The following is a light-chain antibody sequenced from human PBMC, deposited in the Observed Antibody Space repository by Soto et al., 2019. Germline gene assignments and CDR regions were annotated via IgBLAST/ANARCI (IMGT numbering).Light chain of an antibody. V-gene: IGKV1-12*01. CDR2: TVS. CDR3: QQGKTFPFT. CDR1: HGVSSW. J-gene: IGKJ3*01. Sequence: IQMTQSPSSVSESVGDTVTLSCQTSHGVSSWLAWYQQKPGKAPTLLIYTVSNLQSGVPSRFSGSGSGTDFSLTITNLQPEDFATYFCQQGKTFPFTFGPGTKVEVK.